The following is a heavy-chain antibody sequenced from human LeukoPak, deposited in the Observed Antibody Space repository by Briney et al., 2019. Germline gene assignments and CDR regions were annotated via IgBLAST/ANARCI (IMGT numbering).Heavy chain of an antibody. J-gene: IGHJ4*02. Sequence: GGSLRLSCAASGFTFSSYGMHWVHQAPGKGLERVAFIRYDGSNKYYADSVKGRFTISRDNSKNTLYLQMNSLRAEDTAVYYCAKDRGRGYSYGYADYWGQGTLVTVSS. V-gene: IGHV3-30*02. CDR3: AKDRGRGYSYGYADY. CDR1: GFTFSSYG. D-gene: IGHD5-18*01. CDR2: IRYDGSNK.